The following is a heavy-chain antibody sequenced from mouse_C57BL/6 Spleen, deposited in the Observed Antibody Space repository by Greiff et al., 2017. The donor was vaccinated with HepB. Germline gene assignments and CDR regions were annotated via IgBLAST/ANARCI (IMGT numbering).Heavy chain of an antibody. Sequence: EVKVEESGPGLVKPSQSLSLTCSVTGYSITSGYYWNWIRQFPGNKLEWMGYISYDGSNNYNPSLKNRISITRDTSKNQFFLKLNSVTTEDTATYYCARGPFHGDFDYWGQGTTLTVSS. CDR1: GYSITSGYY. CDR3: ARGPFHGDFDY. V-gene: IGHV3-6*01. CDR2: ISYDGSN. J-gene: IGHJ2*01.